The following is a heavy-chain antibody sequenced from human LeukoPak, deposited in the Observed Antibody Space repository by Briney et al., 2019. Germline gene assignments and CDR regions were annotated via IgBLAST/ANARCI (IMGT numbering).Heavy chain of an antibody. D-gene: IGHD2-2*01. CDR2: IYYSGSN. Sequence: SETLSLTCTVSGVSISSYYWSWLRQPPGKGLEWIGYIYYSGSNNYNPSLKSRVTISVDTSKNQFSLKLSSVTAADTAVYYCASDEVVAGVEDYYYYYGMDVWGQGTTVTVSS. CDR3: ASDEVVAGVEDYYYYYGMDV. J-gene: IGHJ6*02. CDR1: GVSISSYY. V-gene: IGHV4-59*01.